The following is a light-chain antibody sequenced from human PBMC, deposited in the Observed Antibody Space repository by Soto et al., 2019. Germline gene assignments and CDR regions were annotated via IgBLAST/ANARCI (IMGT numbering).Light chain of an antibody. Sequence: EIVLTQSPGTLSLSPGERATLSCRASQSVSSSYLAWYQQKPGQAPRLLIYGASSRSTSIPHRFGGSGSVTDFTSTISRLEAVGLAVYYCEQYCSSPAYTFGQGTKLEIK. V-gene: IGKV3-20*01. CDR2: GAS. CDR3: EQYCSSPAYT. CDR1: QSVSSSY. J-gene: IGKJ2*01.